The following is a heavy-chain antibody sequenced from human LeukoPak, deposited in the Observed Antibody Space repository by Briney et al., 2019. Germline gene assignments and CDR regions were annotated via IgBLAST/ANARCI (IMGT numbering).Heavy chain of an antibody. Sequence: GGSLRLSCAASGFTVSSNYMSWVRRAPGKGLEWVSVIYSGGSTYYADSVKGRFTISRDNSKNTLYLQMNSLRAEDTAVYYRARENVGIAVAGPFDYWGQGTLVTVSS. CDR3: ARENVGIAVAGPFDY. V-gene: IGHV3-53*01. D-gene: IGHD6-19*01. CDR2: IYSGGST. CDR1: GFTVSSNY. J-gene: IGHJ4*02.